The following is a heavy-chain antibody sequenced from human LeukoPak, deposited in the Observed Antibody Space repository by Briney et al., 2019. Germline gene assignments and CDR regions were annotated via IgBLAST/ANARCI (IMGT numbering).Heavy chain of an antibody. CDR2: IYHSGST. D-gene: IGHD6-19*01. CDR3: AGFSSGWGRWVDYGMDV. J-gene: IGHJ6*02. V-gene: IGHV4-38-2*02. CDR1: GYSISSGYY. Sequence: SETLSLTCTVSGYSISSGYYWGWIRQPPGKGLEWIGSIYHSGSTYYNPSLKSRVTISVDTSKDQFSLKLSSVTAADTAVYYCAGFSSGWGRWVDYGMDVWGQGTTVTVSS.